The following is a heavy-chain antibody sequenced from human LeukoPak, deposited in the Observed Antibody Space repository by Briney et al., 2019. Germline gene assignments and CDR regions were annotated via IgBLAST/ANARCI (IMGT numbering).Heavy chain of an antibody. Sequence: PSETLSLTCAVYGGSFSGYYWSWIRQPPGKGLEWIGEINHSGSTNYNPSLKSRVTISVDTSNNQFSLKLTSVTAADTAVYYCARRGFGELLDDYWGQGTLVTVSS. V-gene: IGHV4-34*01. CDR2: INHSGST. J-gene: IGHJ4*02. D-gene: IGHD3-10*01. CDR3: ARRGFGELLDDY. CDR1: GGSFSGYY.